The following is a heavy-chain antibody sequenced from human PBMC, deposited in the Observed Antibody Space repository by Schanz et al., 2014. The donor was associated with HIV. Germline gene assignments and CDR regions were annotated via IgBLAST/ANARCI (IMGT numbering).Heavy chain of an antibody. V-gene: IGHV3-21*01. D-gene: IGHD6-13*01. Sequence: EVQLVESGGGLVKPGGSLRLSCAGSGFTFSTYSMNWVRRAPGKGLEWVSAISSGNRYIYYADSVKGRFTISRDNAKNSLYLQMNSLKDEDTGVYYCARWGGSSWYWFDPWGQGTLVTVSS. CDR1: GFTFSTYS. J-gene: IGHJ5*02. CDR3: ARWGGSSWYWFDP. CDR2: ISSGNRYI.